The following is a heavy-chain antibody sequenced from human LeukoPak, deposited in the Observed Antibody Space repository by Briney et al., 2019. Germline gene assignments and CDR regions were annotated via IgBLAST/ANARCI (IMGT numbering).Heavy chain of an antibody. CDR1: GFTFSSYA. CDR2: ISYDGSNK. CDR3: ARAPGIAVAGTVYYGMDV. D-gene: IGHD6-19*01. V-gene: IGHV3-30-3*01. J-gene: IGHJ6*02. Sequence: GRSLRLSCAASGFTFSSYAMHWVRQAPGKGLEWVAVISYDGSNKYYADSVKGRFTISRDNSKNTLYLQMNSLRAEDTAVYYCARAPGIAVAGTVYYGMDVWGQGTTVTVSS.